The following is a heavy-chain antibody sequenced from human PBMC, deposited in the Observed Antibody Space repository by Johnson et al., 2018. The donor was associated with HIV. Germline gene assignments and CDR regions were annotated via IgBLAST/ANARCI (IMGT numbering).Heavy chain of an antibody. V-gene: IGHV3-30*04. CDR1: GFTFSSYA. D-gene: IGHD1-26*01. Sequence: QMQLVESGGGLVQPGGSLRLSCAASGFTFSSYAMHWVRQAPGKGLEWVAVISYDGSNKYYADSVKGRFTISRDNSKNTLYLQMNSLRAEDTAVYYCARGKYSGSFTSPDAFDIWGQGTMVTVSS. J-gene: IGHJ3*02. CDR3: ARGKYSGSFTSPDAFDI. CDR2: ISYDGSNK.